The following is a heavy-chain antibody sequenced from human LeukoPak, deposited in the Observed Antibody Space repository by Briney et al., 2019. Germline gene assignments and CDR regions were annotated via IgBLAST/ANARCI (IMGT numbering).Heavy chain of an antibody. CDR3: ARDLRITMIVVVGYDY. Sequence: ASVKVSCKASGYTFTSYGISWVRQAPGQGLEWMGWISAYNGSTNYAQKLQGRVTMTTDTSTSTAYMELRSLRSDDTAVYYCARDLRITMIVVVGYDYWGQGTLVTVSS. CDR2: ISAYNGST. J-gene: IGHJ4*02. V-gene: IGHV1-18*01. D-gene: IGHD3-22*01. CDR1: GYTFTSYG.